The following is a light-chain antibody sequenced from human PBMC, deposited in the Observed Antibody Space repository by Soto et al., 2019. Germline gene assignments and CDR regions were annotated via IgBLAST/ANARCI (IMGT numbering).Light chain of an antibody. CDR2: EAS. J-gene: IGKJ5*01. Sequence: DIQLTQTPSLLSASVGDRVTITCRASHDIITYLAWYQQKPGKAPKLMIYEASTLQSGVPSRFSGSGSGTEFTLTISGLLPEDFATYHCQQLNTLPFTFGQGTRLE. CDR3: QQLNTLPFT. CDR1: HDIITY. V-gene: IGKV1-9*01.